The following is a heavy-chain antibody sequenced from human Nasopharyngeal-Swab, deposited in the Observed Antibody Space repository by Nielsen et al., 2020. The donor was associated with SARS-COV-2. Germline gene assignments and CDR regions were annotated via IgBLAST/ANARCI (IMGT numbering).Heavy chain of an antibody. CDR2: IKQDGSEK. Sequence: GESLKISCVVSGFTFSDHWMNWVRQAPGKGLEWVANIKQDGSEKYYVDSVKGRFTISRDNAKNSLYLQMNSLRAEDTAVYYCARVGGSYFYGYFDYWGQGTLVTVSS. J-gene: IGHJ4*02. CDR3: ARVGGSYFYGYFDY. D-gene: IGHD1-26*01. V-gene: IGHV3-7*01. CDR1: GFTFSDHW.